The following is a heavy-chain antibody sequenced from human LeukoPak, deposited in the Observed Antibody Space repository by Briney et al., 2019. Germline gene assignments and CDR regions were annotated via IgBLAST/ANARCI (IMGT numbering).Heavy chain of an antibody. Sequence: PSETLSLTCAVSGGSISSGGYSWSWIRQPPGKGLEWIGYIYHSGSTYYNSSLKSRVTISVDRSKNQFSLKLSSVTAADTAVYYCARGSNSGWQRAAWFDPWGQGTLVTVSS. CDR3: ARGSNSGWQRAAWFDP. J-gene: IGHJ5*02. D-gene: IGHD6-19*01. V-gene: IGHV4-30-2*01. CDR2: IYHSGST. CDR1: GGSISSGGYS.